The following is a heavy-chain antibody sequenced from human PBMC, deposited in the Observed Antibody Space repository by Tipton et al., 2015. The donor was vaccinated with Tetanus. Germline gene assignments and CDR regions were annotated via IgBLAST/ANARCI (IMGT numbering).Heavy chain of an antibody. CDR3: ARVVAVLRYFDWLPLHMDV. V-gene: IGHV4-31*03. Sequence: LRLSCSVSGGSISSGGYYWSWIRQHPGKGLEWIGYIYHRGYTYNNPSLESRVTISVDTSENQFSLKLSSVTAADTAVHYCARVVAVLRYFDWLPLHMDVWGQGTTVSVSS. J-gene: IGHJ6*02. CDR1: GGSISSGGYY. CDR2: IYHRGYT. D-gene: IGHD3-9*01.